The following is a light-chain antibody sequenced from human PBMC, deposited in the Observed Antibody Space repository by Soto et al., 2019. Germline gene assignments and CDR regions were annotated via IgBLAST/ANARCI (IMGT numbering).Light chain of an antibody. V-gene: IGKV1-9*01. J-gene: IGKJ4*01. CDR2: AGS. CDR3: QQLNSYQLT. Sequence: IQLTQSPSSLSASVGDRVTITCRASQDLNSYLAWYQQKPGKAPKLLIYAGSTLQGGVPSRFSGSGSGTDFTLAISSLQPEDFAIYYCQQLNSYQLTCGGGTKVEI. CDR1: QDLNSY.